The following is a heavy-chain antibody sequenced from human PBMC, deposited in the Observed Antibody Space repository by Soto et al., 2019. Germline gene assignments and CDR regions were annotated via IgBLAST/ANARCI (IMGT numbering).Heavy chain of an antibody. CDR1: GGSISSSSYY. Sequence: KTSETLSLTCTVSGGSISSSSYYWGWIRQPPGKGLEWIGTIYYSGSTYYNPSLKSRVTISVDTSKNQFSLKLSSVTAADTAVYYCSAHVVVTAIPDYYYYYGMDVWGQGTTVTVSS. CDR3: SAHVVVTAIPDYYYYYGMDV. V-gene: IGHV4-39*01. J-gene: IGHJ6*02. D-gene: IGHD2-21*02. CDR2: IYYSGST.